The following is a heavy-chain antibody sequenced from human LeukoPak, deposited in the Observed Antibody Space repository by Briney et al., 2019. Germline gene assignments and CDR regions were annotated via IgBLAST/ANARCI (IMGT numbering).Heavy chain of an antibody. CDR1: GFTFSSYA. CDR2: ISCDGSNK. Sequence: TGRSLRLSCAASGFTFSSYAMHWVRQAPGKGLEWVAVISCDGSNKYYADSVKGRFTISRDNSKNTLYLQMNSLRAEDTAVYYCARDLAAYGGYGGGYYFDYWGQGTLVTVSS. CDR3: ARDLAAYGGYGGGYYFDY. D-gene: IGHD5-12*01. J-gene: IGHJ4*02. V-gene: IGHV3-30-3*01.